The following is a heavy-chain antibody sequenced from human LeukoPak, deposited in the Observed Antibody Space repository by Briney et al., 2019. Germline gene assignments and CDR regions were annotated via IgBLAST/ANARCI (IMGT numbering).Heavy chain of an antibody. CDR1: GGSISSSSYY. CDR2: IYYSGST. CDR3: ARVFTIFGVVINWFDP. D-gene: IGHD3-3*01. V-gene: IGHV4-39*07. J-gene: IGHJ5*02. Sequence: SETLSLTCTVSGGSISSSSYYWGWIRQPPGKGLEWIGSIYYSGSTYYNPSLKSRVTISVDTSKNQFSPKLSSVTAADTAVYYCARVFTIFGVVINWFDPWGQGTLVTVSS.